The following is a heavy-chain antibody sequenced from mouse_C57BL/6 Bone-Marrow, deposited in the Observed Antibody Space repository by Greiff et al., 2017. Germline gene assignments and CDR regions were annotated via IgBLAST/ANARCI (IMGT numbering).Heavy chain of an antibody. V-gene: IGHV14-1*01. CDR3: AREPSGDYDVGAY. CDR1: GFNIKDYY. D-gene: IGHD2-4*01. J-gene: IGHJ3*01. CDR2: IDPEDGDT. Sequence: VQLQQSGAELVRPGASVKLSCTASGFNIKDYYMHWVKQRPEQGLEWIGRIDPEDGDTEYAPKFQGKATMTADTSSNTAYLQLSSLTSEDTAVYYCAREPSGDYDVGAYWGQGTLVTVSA.